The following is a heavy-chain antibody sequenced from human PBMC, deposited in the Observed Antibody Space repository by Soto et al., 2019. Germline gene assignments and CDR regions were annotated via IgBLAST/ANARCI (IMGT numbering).Heavy chain of an antibody. V-gene: IGHV3-23*01. CDR2: ISVSGGT. CDR1: GFTFSSYA. Sequence: GGSLRLSCAASGFTFSSYAMNWVRQAPGKGPEWVSHISVSGGTYYADSVKGRFTISRDNSKNTLFLQMNSLRAEDTAVYYCAKSISTANSFDYWGQGNPVTVSS. CDR3: AKSISTANSFDY. J-gene: IGHJ4*02.